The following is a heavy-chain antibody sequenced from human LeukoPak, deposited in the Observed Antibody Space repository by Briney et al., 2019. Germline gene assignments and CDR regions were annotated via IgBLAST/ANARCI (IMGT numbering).Heavy chain of an antibody. J-gene: IGHJ4*02. V-gene: IGHV4-34*01. CDR1: GGSFSGYY. Sequence: SETLSLTCAVYGGSFSGYYWSWIRQPPGKGLEWIGEINHSGSTNYNPSLKSRVTISVDTSKNQFSLKLSSVTAADTAVYYYARGDSGSFDYWGQGTLVTVSS. D-gene: IGHD5-12*01. CDR3: ARGDSGSFDY. CDR2: INHSGST.